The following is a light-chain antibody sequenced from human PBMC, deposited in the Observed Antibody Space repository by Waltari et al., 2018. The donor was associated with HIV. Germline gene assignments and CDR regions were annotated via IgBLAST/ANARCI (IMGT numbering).Light chain of an antibody. CDR2: RNN. V-gene: IGLV1-47*01. J-gene: IGLJ3*02. CDR3: AAWDDSLSGRL. CDR1: SSNIGSNY. Sequence: QSVLTQPPSASGTPGQRVTISCSGSSSNIGSNYVYWYQQLPGTAPNLLIYRNNQRPSGVPDRFSGSKSGTSASLAIIGLRSEDEADYYCAAWDDSLSGRLFGGGTKLTVL.